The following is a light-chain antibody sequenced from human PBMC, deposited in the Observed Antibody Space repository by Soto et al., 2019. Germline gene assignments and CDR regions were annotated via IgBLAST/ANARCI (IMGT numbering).Light chain of an antibody. J-gene: IGKJ2*01. CDR3: QQYGSSPMYT. CDR2: GAS. Sequence: EIVLTQSPGTLSLSPGERATLSCRASQSVSSSYLAWYQQKPGKAPRLLIYGASSRATGIPDRFSGSGSGTDFTLTISRLEPYDCAAYYCQQYGSSPMYTCGQGTKREIK. V-gene: IGKV3-20*01. CDR1: QSVSSSY.